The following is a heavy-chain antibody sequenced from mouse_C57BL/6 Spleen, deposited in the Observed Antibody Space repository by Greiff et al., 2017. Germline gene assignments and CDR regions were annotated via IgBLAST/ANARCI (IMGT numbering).Heavy chain of an antibody. D-gene: IGHD1-1*01. V-gene: IGHV5-9*01. CDR3: ARHGPNYYGSSYDWYFDV. CDR1: GFTFSSYT. Sequence: EVKVVESGGGLVKPGGSLKLSCAASGFTFSSYTMSWVRQTPEKRLEWVATISGGGGNTYYPDSVKGRFTISRDNAKNTLYLQMSSLRSEDTALYYCARHGPNYYGSSYDWYFDVWGTGTTVTVSS. CDR2: ISGGGGNT. J-gene: IGHJ1*03.